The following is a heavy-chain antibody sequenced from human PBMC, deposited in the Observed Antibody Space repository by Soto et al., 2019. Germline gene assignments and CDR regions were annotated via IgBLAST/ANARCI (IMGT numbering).Heavy chain of an antibody. CDR3: ARVAVLTGNDWYYYYMDV. V-gene: IGHV3-74*01. Sequence: EVQLVESGGGLVQPGGSLRLSCAASGFTFSSYWMHWVRQAPGKGLVWVSRINSDGSSTNYADSVKGRFTISRDNAKNTLYLQMNSLRAEDAAVHYCARVAVLTGNDWYYYYMDVWGKGTTVTVSS. J-gene: IGHJ6*03. CDR1: GFTFSSYW. CDR2: INSDGSST. D-gene: IGHD3-9*01.